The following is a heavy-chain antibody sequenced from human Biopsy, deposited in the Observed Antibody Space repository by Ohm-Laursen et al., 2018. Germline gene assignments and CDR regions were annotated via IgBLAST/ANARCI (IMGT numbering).Heavy chain of an antibody. CDR2: ISSSGSPA. Sequence: SLRLSCSASGFTFSSHAMNWVRQAPGKGLEWVSYISSSGSPAYYSDSVKGRFTVSRDNAKNSIYLQMNSPRAEDTAVYYCEGYYYDVSGSYFDFWGQGALLTVSS. V-gene: IGHV3-48*03. CDR1: GFTFSSHA. J-gene: IGHJ4*02. D-gene: IGHD3-22*01. CDR3: EGYYYDVSGSYFDF.